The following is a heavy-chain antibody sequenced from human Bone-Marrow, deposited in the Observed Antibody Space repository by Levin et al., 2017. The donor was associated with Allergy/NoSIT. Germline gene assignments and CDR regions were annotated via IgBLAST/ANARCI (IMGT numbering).Heavy chain of an antibody. Sequence: GGSLRLSCAASGFTFSSYSMNWVRQAPGKGLEWVSSISSSSSYIYYADSVKGRFTISRDNAKNSLYLQMNSLRAEDTAVYYCARDLIVTGGSGSYYNAPLDYWGQGTLVTVSS. D-gene: IGHD3-10*01. J-gene: IGHJ4*02. V-gene: IGHV3-21*01. CDR3: ARDLIVTGGSGSYYNAPLDY. CDR2: ISSSSSYI. CDR1: GFTFSSYS.